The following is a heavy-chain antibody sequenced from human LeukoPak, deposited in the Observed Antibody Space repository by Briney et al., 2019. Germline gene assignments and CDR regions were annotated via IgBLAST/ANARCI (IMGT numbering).Heavy chain of an antibody. CDR3: AGTTTVVTPV. CDR1: GFTFSSYA. V-gene: IGHV3-23*01. J-gene: IGHJ4*02. Sequence: PGGSLRLSCAASGFTFSSYAMSWVRQAPGKGLEGVSAISGSCGSTYYADSVKGRFTISRDNSKNTLYLQMNSLRAEDTAVYYCAGTTTVVTPVWGQGTLVTVSS. CDR2: ISGSCGST. D-gene: IGHD4-23*01.